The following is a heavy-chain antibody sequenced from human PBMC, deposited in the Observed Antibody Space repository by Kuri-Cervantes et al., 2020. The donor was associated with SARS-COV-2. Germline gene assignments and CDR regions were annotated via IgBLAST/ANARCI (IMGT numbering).Heavy chain of an antibody. CDR1: GGSFSGYY. Sequence: SETLSLTCAVYGGSFSGYYWSWIRQPPGKGLEWIGEINHSGSTNYNPSLKSRVTTSVDTSKNQFSLKLSSVTAADTAVYYCARVVPAAVFDYWGQGTLVTVSS. V-gene: IGHV4-34*01. J-gene: IGHJ4*02. CDR3: ARVVPAAVFDY. CDR2: INHSGST. D-gene: IGHD2-2*01.